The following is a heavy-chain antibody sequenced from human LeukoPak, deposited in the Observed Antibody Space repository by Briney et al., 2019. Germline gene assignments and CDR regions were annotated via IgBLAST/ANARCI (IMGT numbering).Heavy chain of an antibody. CDR3: ARGELVGLGATSAGWFDP. Sequence: GASVKVSCKASGYTFTGYYMHWVRQAPGQGLEWMGRINPNSGGTNSAQKFQGRVTMTRDTSISTAYMELSRLTPDDTAVYYCARGELVGLGATSAGWFDPWGQGTLVTVSS. CDR2: INPNSGGT. D-gene: IGHD1-26*01. CDR1: GYTFTGYY. V-gene: IGHV1-2*06. J-gene: IGHJ5*02.